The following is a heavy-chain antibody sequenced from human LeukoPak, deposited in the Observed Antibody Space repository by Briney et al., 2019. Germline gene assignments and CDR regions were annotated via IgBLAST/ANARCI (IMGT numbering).Heavy chain of an antibody. D-gene: IGHD2-2*01. CDR3: ARDRRYCSSTSCYPGAFDI. J-gene: IGHJ3*02. V-gene: IGHV4-39*07. CDR1: GGSINSSNYN. Sequence: SETLSLTRTVSGGSINSSNYNWGWIRQPPRRGPEWLASVYYSGLTYYNSFLKSRVSISVDTSKNQFSLKLTSVTAADTAVYYCARDRRYCSSTSCYPGAFDIWGQGTMVTVSS. CDR2: VYYSGLT.